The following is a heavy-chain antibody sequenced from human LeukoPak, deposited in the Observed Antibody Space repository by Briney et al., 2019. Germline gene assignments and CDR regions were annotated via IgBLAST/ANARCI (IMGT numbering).Heavy chain of an antibody. V-gene: IGHV4-4*09. D-gene: IGHD6-13*01. Sequence: SETLSLTCTVSGGSISSYYWSWIRQPPGKGLEWIGYIYTSGSTNYNPSLKSRVTISVDTSKNQFSLKLSSVTAADTAVYYCASTSLAAAGYYYMDVWGKGTTVTASS. J-gene: IGHJ6*03. CDR1: GGSISSYY. CDR2: IYTSGST. CDR3: ASTSLAAAGYYYMDV.